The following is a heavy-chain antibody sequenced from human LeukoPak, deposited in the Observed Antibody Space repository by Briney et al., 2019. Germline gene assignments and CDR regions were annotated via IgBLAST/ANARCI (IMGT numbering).Heavy chain of an antibody. Sequence: PGGSLRLSCAASGFTFSSYGMHWVCQAPGKGLEWVAVISYDGSNKYYADSVKGRFTISRDNSKNTLYLQMNSLRAEDTAVYYCAKDRFRDYGDYVHTSVAFDIWGQGTMVTVSS. CDR2: ISYDGSNK. D-gene: IGHD4-17*01. CDR3: AKDRFRDYGDYVHTSVAFDI. J-gene: IGHJ3*02. V-gene: IGHV3-30*18. CDR1: GFTFSSYG.